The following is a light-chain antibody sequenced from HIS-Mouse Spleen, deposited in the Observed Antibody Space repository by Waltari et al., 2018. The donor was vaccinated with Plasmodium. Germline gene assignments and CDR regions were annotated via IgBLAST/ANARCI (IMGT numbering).Light chain of an antibody. J-gene: IGKJ3*01. V-gene: IGKV3-15*01. CDR1: LRVSSN. CDR2: GAT. Sequence: EIVMTQSPATLSVSPGARATLSCRESLRVSSNLAWYQQKPGQAPRLLIYGATTRATGNPARFSGSGSGTEFTLTISSLQSEDFAVYYCQKYNNWSFTFGPGTKVDIK. CDR3: QKYNNWSFT.